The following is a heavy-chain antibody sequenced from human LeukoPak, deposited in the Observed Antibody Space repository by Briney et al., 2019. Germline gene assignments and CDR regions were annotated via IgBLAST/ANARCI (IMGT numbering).Heavy chain of an antibody. CDR2: LYYSVST. CDR3: ARLGYRSGSVDY. CDR1: GGSISSYY. Sequence: SETLSLTCTVSGGSISSYYWSWIRQPPGKGLEWIGYLYYSVSTNYNPSLKSRVTISVDTFKNQFSLKLSSVTAADTALYYCARLGYRSGSVDYWGQGTLVTVSS. D-gene: IGHD5-18*01. V-gene: IGHV4-59*01. J-gene: IGHJ4*02.